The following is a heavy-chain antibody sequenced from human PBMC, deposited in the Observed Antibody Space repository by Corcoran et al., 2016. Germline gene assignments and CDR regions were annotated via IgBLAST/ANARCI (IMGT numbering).Heavy chain of an antibody. Sequence: QVQLVQSGAEVKKPGASVKVSCKASGYTFTSYDINWVRQATGQGLEWMGWMNPNSGNTGYAQKFQGRVTMTRNTSISTAYMELSSLRSADTAVYYCASVWGYFDSPRDYYGMDVWGQGTTVTVSS. V-gene: IGHV1-8*01. J-gene: IGHJ6*02. CDR1: GYTFTSYD. CDR2: MNPNSGNT. CDR3: ASVWGYFDSPRDYYGMDV. D-gene: IGHD3-9*01.